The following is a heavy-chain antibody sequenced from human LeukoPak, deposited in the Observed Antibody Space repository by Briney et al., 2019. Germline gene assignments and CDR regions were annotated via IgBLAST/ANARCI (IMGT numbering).Heavy chain of an antibody. V-gene: IGHV4-31*03. CDR1: GGSISSGGYY. CDR2: IYYSGST. Sequence: SQTLSLTCTVSGGSISSGGYYWSWIRQHPGKGLEWIGYIYYSGSTYYNPSLKSRVTISVDTSKNQFSLKLSSVTAADTAVYYCARLTYGSGSFYSYYYGLDVWGQGTTVTVSS. CDR3: ARLTYGSGSFYSYYYGLDV. D-gene: IGHD3-10*01. J-gene: IGHJ6*02.